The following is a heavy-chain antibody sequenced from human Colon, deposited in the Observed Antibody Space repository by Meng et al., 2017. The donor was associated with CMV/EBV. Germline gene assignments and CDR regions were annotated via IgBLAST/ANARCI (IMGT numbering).Heavy chain of an antibody. Sequence: GGSLRLSCAASGFTVSSNYMNWVRQAPGKGLEWVSLIYNNGNTYYADSVKGRFTISRDNAKNSLYLQMNSLRAEDTAVYYCAREGRFLEWLPSYYYYGMDVWGQGTTVTVSS. CDR3: AREGRFLEWLPSYYYYGMDV. D-gene: IGHD3-3*01. J-gene: IGHJ6*02. CDR2: IYNNGNT. CDR1: GFTVSSNY. V-gene: IGHV3-53*01.